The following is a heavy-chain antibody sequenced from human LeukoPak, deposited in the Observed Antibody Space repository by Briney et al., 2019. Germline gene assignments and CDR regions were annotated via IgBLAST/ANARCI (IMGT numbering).Heavy chain of an antibody. CDR2: MQSSGIS. J-gene: IGHJ4*02. Sequence: SETLSLTCSVSGDSISTYHWNWIRKPPGKGLEWIGYMQSSGISHYNPSLKSRVNIFVDTSKNQFVLNLRSVTAADTAVYYCARDKRHSYGRYFDPWGQGMLVTVSS. CDR3: ARDKRHSYGRYFDP. CDR1: GDSISTYH. V-gene: IGHV4-59*01. D-gene: IGHD5-18*01.